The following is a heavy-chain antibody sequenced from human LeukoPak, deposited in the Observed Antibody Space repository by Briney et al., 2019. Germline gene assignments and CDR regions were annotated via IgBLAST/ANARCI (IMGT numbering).Heavy chain of an antibody. CDR1: GGSIRSYY. CDR2: IYYSGST. D-gene: IGHD2-2*01. Sequence: SETLSLTRTGTGGSIRSYYRSGIPQPPGKGLEWIGYIYYSGSTNYNPSLKSRVTISVDTSKNQFSLKLSSVTAADTAVYYCASTGVVPAAPRHAFDIWGQGTMVTVSS. J-gene: IGHJ3*02. CDR3: ASTGVVPAAPRHAFDI. V-gene: IGHV4-59*01.